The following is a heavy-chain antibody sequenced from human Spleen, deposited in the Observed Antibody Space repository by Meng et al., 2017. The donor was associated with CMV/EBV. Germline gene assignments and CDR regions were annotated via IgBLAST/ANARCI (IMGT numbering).Heavy chain of an antibody. D-gene: IGHD2-2*01. Sequence: VYGGACSGYYWSWIRQPPGKGLEWIGEINHSGSTNYNPSLKSRVTISVDTSKNQFSLKLSSVTAADTAVYYCGYCSSTSCYSRIDYWGQGTLVTVSS. CDR2: INHSGST. CDR1: GGACSGYY. V-gene: IGHV4-34*01. CDR3: GYCSSTSCYSRIDY. J-gene: IGHJ4*02.